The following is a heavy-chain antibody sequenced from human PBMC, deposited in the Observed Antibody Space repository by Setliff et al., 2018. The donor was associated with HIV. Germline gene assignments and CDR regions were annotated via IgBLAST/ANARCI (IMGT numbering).Heavy chain of an antibody. CDR2: IHITGNT. CDR3: ARDGPLEGSYRYYYYYMDV. Sequence: TLSLTCSVSGGSINRGNYYWTWIRQSAGKGLEWIGHIHITGNTDYNPSLKSRVTISLDTARNQFSLELTSVTATDTAVYYCARDGPLEGSYRYYYYYMDVWGKGTTVTVSS. CDR1: GGSINRGNYY. D-gene: IGHD3-10*01. V-gene: IGHV4-61*09. J-gene: IGHJ6*03.